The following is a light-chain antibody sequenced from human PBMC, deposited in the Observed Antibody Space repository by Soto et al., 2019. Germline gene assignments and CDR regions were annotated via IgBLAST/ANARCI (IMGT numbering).Light chain of an antibody. J-gene: IGKJ5*01. Sequence: DIQLTQSPSFLSASVGDRVTITCRASQGISSDLAWYQQNPGKAPKLLIYAASTLQNGVPSTFSGSGSGTEFILAISSLQPEDFGTYYCQQFKSYPITFGQGTRLEIK. CDR3: QQFKSYPIT. V-gene: IGKV1-9*01. CDR1: QGISSD. CDR2: AAS.